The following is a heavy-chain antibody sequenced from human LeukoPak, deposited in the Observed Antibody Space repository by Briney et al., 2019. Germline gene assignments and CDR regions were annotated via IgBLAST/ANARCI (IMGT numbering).Heavy chain of an antibody. J-gene: IGHJ6*02. V-gene: IGHV4-59*01. CDR3: AREAYSGYDWGGYYYGMDV. D-gene: IGHD5-12*01. CDR2: IYYSGST. CDR1: GGSISSYY. Sequence: PSETLSLTCTVSGGSISSYYWSWIRQPPGKGLEWIGYIYYSGSTNYNPSLKSRVTISVDTSKNQFSLKLSSVTAADTAVYYCAREAYSGYDWGGYYYGMDVWGQGTTVTVSS.